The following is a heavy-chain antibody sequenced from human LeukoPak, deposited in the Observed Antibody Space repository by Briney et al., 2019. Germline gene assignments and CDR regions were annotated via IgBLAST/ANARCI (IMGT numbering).Heavy chain of an antibody. V-gene: IGHV3-74*01. J-gene: IGHJ4*02. CDR1: GFTFSSHW. CDR3: ARGSTGPDF. Sequence: GGSLRLSCVASGFTFSSHWMHWVRQAPGKGLLWVSRINNDGSDTIYADSVKGRFTISRDNAKNTLDLQMNSLRAEDTAVYYCARGSTGPDFWGQGTVVTVSS. D-gene: IGHD2-8*02. CDR2: INNDGSDT.